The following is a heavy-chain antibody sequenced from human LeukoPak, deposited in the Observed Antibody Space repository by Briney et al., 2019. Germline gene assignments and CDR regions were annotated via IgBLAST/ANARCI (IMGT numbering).Heavy chain of an antibody. Sequence: ASVKVSCKASGGTFSSYTISWVRQAPGQGLEWMGRIIPILGIANYAQKFKGRVTITADKSTSTAYMELSSLRSEDTAVYYCARARLHDAFDIWGQGTMVTVSS. J-gene: IGHJ3*02. CDR3: ARARLHDAFDI. CDR2: IIPILGIA. V-gene: IGHV1-69*02. CDR1: GGTFSSYT.